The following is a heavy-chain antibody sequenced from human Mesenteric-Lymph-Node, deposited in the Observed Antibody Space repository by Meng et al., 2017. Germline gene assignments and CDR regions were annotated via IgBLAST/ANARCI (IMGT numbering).Heavy chain of an antibody. CDR1: GGPIVSTDYS. CDR3: ARLGPRWFDP. J-gene: IGHJ5*02. Sequence: QVQLQESGPGLVKPSQTLSLTCTVSGGPIVSTDYSCSWIRRPPGKGLEWIGYIYHNGSTYYNPYFKSRVTISLDRSKNQVSLKLNSVTAADTAVYSCARLGPRWFDPWGQGTLVTVSS. D-gene: IGHD7-27*01. V-gene: IGHV4-30-2*01. CDR2: IYHNGST.